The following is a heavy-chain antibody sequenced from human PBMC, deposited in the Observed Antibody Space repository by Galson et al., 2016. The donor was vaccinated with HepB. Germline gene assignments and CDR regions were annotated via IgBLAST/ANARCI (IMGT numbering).Heavy chain of an antibody. J-gene: IGHJ4*02. D-gene: IGHD1-26*01. CDR3: AKDYSGSYPIYYFDY. CDR1: LFTFSSYG. V-gene: IGHV3-33*06. CDR2: IWYDGSNK. Sequence: SLRLSCAASLFTFSSYGMHWVRQAPGKGLEWVAVIWYDGSNKYYADSVKGRLTISRDNSKNTLYPQMNSLRAEDTAVYFCAKDYSGSYPIYYFDYWGQGTLVTVSS.